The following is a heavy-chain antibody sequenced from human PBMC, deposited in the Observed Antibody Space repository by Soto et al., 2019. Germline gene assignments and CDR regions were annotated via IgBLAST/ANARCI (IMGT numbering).Heavy chain of an antibody. CDR2: IYWDDSK. D-gene: IGHD3-9*01. CDR3: AHKGSEDWPLDY. V-gene: IGHV2-5*02. Sequence: QITLKESGPALVRPTQPLTLTCAFSGFSLSTSGVGVGWIRQPPGKALEWLAVIYWDDSKHYSPSLRSRLTITKGTSKNQVVLTMTNMDPMYTGTYYCAHKGSEDWPLDYWGQGTLVTVSS. J-gene: IGHJ4*02. CDR1: GFSLSTSGVG.